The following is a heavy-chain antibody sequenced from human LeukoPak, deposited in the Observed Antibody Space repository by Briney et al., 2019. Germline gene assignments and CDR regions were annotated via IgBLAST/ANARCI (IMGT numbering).Heavy chain of an antibody. CDR1: GGSISSYY. D-gene: IGHD3-10*01. CDR2: IYYSGST. V-gene: IGHV4-59*01. J-gene: IGHJ6*03. CDR3: ARMGPPLRGVRYYYYMDV. Sequence: SETLSLTCNVSGGSISSYYWSWIRQPPRKGLEWIGYIYYSGSTNYNPSLKSRVTISVDTSKNQFSLKLTSVTAADTAVYYCARMGPPLRGVRYYYYMDVWGKGTTVTVSS.